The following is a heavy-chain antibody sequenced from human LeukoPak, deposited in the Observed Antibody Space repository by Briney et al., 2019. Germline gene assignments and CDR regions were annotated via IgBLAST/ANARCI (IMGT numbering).Heavy chain of an antibody. CDR3: ARVSGYDWESFYDY. CDR1: GGSTSSYY. V-gene: IGHV4-59*01. D-gene: IGHD5-12*01. J-gene: IGHJ4*02. Sequence: SETLSLTCTVSGGSTSSYYWSWIRQPPGKGLEWIGYIYYSGSTNYNPSLKSRVTISVDTSKNQFSLKLSSVTAAGTAMYYCARVSGYDWESFYDYWGQGSLVTVSS. CDR2: IYYSGST.